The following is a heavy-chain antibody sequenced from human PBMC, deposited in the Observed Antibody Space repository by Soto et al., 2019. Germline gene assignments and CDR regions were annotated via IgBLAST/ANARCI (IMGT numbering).Heavy chain of an antibody. CDR1: VGTYSSYA. CDR2: IIPIFGTA. D-gene: IGHD3-22*01. Sequence: SVKVSCKDSVGTYSSYASSWVRQATGQENEWMGVIIPIFGTANYAQKFQGRVTITADESTSTAYLELSSLRSEDTAVYYCSRESPIRYYYDSSGYWYFDYWGQGTLLTVSS. CDR3: SRESPIRYYYDSSGYWYFDY. J-gene: IGHJ4*02. V-gene: IGHV1-69*01.